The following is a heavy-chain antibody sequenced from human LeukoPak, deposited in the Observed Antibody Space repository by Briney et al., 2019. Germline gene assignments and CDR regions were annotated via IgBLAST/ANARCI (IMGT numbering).Heavy chain of an antibody. V-gene: IGHV3-7*01. CDR1: GFTFGTYW. CDR2: MNQDGSAK. CDR3: AREGRPNAFDI. Sequence: GGSLRLSCAVSGFTFGTYWMSWVRQAPGKGLEWVANMNQDGSAKNYVDSVKVRFTISRDNAKSSLYLQMNSLRAEDTAVYYCAREGRPNAFDIWGQGTMVTVSS. J-gene: IGHJ3*02.